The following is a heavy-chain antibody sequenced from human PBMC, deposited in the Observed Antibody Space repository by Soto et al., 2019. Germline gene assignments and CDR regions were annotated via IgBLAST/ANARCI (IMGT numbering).Heavy chain of an antibody. V-gene: IGHV3-23*01. CDR2: ISGSGGST. D-gene: IGHD1-26*01. Sequence: PWGSLRLSCAASGFTFSSYAMSWVRQAPGKGLEWVSAISGSGGSTYYADSVKGRFTISRDNAKNSLYLQMNSLRAEDTALYYCARSGNYRLDCWGQGTMVTVSP. CDR1: GFTFSSYA. J-gene: IGHJ4*02. CDR3: ARSGNYRLDC.